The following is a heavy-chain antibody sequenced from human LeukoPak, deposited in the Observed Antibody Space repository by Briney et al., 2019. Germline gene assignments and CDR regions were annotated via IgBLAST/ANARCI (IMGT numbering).Heavy chain of an antibody. CDR1: GGSFSGYY. CDR2: INHSGST. J-gene: IGHJ4*02. CDR3: ARGRYGSGSYYKV. D-gene: IGHD3-10*01. V-gene: IGHV4-34*01. Sequence: SETLSLTCAVYGGSFSGYYWSWIRQPPGKGLEWIGEINHSGSTNCNPSLKSRVTISVDTSKNQFSLKLSSVTAADTAVYYCARGRYGSGSYYKVWGQGTLVTVSS.